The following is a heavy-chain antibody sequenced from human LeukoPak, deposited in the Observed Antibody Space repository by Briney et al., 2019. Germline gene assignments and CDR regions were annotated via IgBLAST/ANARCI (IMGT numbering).Heavy chain of an antibody. Sequence: ASVKVSCKASGYTFTSYGISWVRQAPGQGLEWMGWISAYNGNTNYAQKLQGRVTMTTDTSTSTAYMELRSPRSDDTAVYYCARLGHIVVVTANYYFDYWGQGTLVTVSS. CDR1: GYTFTSYG. CDR2: ISAYNGNT. V-gene: IGHV1-18*01. J-gene: IGHJ4*02. D-gene: IGHD2-21*02. CDR3: ARLGHIVVVTANYYFDY.